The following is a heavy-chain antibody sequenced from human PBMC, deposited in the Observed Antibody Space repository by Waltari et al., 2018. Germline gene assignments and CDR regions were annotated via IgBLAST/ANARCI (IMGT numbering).Heavy chain of an antibody. CDR3: ARDYCDRTYCHGMDV. J-gene: IGHJ6*02. V-gene: IGHV3-30*04. D-gene: IGHD3-22*01. Sequence: QVQLVESGGGVVKPGRSLRLSCAASEFTFSSYALHWVRQAPGKGLEWVAVLSYNSRNTYYVDSVKGRFTISRDNSKNMFYMEMNSLRAEDTAMYYCARDYCDRTYCHGMDVWGQGTTVIVSS. CDR2: LSYNSRNT. CDR1: EFTFSSYA.